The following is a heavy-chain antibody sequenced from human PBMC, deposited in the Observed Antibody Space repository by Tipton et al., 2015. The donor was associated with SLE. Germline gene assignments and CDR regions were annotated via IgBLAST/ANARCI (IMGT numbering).Heavy chain of an antibody. CDR2: IKHDGSER. J-gene: IGHJ4*02. Sequence: SLRLSCAASGFTFSSYWMTWVRQTPGKGLEWVACIKHDGSERHYGDSVKGRFTISRDNARKTLYLQMSSLRADDMGVYYCARPFTYKYDSGDFPIYYFASWGQGSLVTVSS. D-gene: IGHD2-21*01. CDR3: ARPFTYKYDSGDFPIYYFAS. CDR1: GFTFSSYW. V-gene: IGHV3-7*01.